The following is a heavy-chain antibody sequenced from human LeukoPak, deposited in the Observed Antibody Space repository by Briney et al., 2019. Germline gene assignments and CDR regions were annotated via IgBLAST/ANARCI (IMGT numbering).Heavy chain of an antibody. D-gene: IGHD2-2*01. CDR2: FFFGGST. CDR3: ARWTRSSANFDY. CDR1: GGSIRSYY. J-gene: IGHJ4*02. Sequence: SETLSLTCTVSGGSIRSYYRSWIRQPPGKGLEWIGCFFFGGSTDYNPSLRSRVTTSVDTSKNQLSLRVSSVTASDTAVYYCARWTRSSANFDYWGQGTLVTVSS. V-gene: IGHV4-59*08.